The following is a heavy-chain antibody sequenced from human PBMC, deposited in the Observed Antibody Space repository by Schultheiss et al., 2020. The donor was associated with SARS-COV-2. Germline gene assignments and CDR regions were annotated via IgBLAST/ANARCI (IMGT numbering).Heavy chain of an antibody. V-gene: IGHV1-18*04. CDR2: ISPYNGNT. Sequence: ASVKVSCKASGYTFRTYRITWVRQAPGQGLEWVGSISPYNGNTKYAQKFQGTVTMTTDTSAGTAYMEVTSLRSDDTAVYYCARSSRRYQPLLYHEDWGQGTLVTVSS. CDR1: GYTFRTYR. D-gene: IGHD2-2*02. CDR3: ARSSRRYQPLLYHED. J-gene: IGHJ4*02.